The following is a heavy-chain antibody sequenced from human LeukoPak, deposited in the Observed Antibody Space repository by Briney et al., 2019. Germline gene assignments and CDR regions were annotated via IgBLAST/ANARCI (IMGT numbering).Heavy chain of an antibody. V-gene: IGHV4-39*01. CDR1: GGSISSRNYY. J-gene: IGHJ4*02. Sequence: PSETLSLTCTVSGGSISSRNYYWSWIRQPPGEGLEWIGKISDSGNTYYSPSLRSRVTISIDTSKNQFSLKLSSVTATDTAVYCARGEKVLDYFDYWGQGTLVTVSS. CDR3: ARGEKVLDYFDY. D-gene: IGHD3-16*01. CDR2: ISDSGNT.